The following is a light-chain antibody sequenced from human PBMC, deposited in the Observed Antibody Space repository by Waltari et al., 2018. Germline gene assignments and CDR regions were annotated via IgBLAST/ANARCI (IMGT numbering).Light chain of an antibody. J-gene: IGKJ1*01. V-gene: IGKV3-20*01. CDR3: QHYVRLPAT. CDR1: QSVSRT. CDR2: GAS. Sequence: EIVLTQSPGILSLSPGERATLSCRASQSVSRTLAWYQQKPGQAPRLLIYGASTRATGIPDMFSCGGSGTDFSLTISRLEPEDFAVYYCQHYVRLPATFGQGTKVEIK.